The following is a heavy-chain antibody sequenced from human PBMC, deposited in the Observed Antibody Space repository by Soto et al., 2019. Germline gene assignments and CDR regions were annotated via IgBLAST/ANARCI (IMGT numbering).Heavy chain of an antibody. CDR2: IYYSGST. D-gene: IGHD3-10*01. V-gene: IGHV4-59*08. J-gene: IGHJ4*02. CDR1: GGSISSYY. Sequence: SETLSLTCTVSGGSISSYYWSWIRQPPGKGLEWIGYIYYSGSTNYNPSLKSRVTISVDTSKNQFSLKLSSVTAADTAVYYCARSTRFGELSPFDYWGQGTLVTVSS. CDR3: ARSTRFGELSPFDY.